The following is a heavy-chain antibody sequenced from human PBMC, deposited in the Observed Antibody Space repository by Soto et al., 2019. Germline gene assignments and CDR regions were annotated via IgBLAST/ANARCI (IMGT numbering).Heavy chain of an antibody. J-gene: IGHJ3*02. CDR1: GFSFSSYW. D-gene: IGHD1-1*01. CDR3: ANMEDCDYGTGGFDI. CDR2: IKQDGSEK. V-gene: IGHV3-7*01. Sequence: EVQLVESGGGLVQRGGSLRLSCAASGFSFSSYWMSWVRQAPGKGPEWVANIKQDGSEKYYVDSVKGRFTISRDNAKNSLYLQTNRLRVEEMPVYYGANMEDCDYGTGGFDIWGQGTRVTVSS.